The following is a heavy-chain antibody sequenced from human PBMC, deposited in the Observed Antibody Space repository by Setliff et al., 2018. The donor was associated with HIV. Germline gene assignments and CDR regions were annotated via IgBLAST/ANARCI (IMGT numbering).Heavy chain of an antibody. Sequence: LSLTCSVSGDSIRSYYWSWIRQPPGKGLEWIGYIYYTGSTNYNPSLKSRVTISVDTSKNQFSLKLGSVTAADTAVYYCARDPGIVPIGYFDLWGRGTLVTAPQ. CDR1: GDSIRSYY. D-gene: IGHD2-15*01. CDR3: ARDPGIVPIGYFDL. V-gene: IGHV4-59*01. J-gene: IGHJ2*01. CDR2: IYYTGST.